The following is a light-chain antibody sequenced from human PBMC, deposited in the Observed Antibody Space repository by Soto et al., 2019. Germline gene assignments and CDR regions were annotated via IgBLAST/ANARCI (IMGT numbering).Light chain of an antibody. Sequence: GDRVTITCRASQSIGRWLAWYQQKPGKAPKLLIYDASSLESGVPSRFSGSGSGTEFTRTISSLQPADFATYYCQQYNTYSPERTFGQGTKVDIK. CDR1: QSIGRW. CDR3: QQYNTYSPERT. J-gene: IGKJ1*01. CDR2: DAS. V-gene: IGKV1-5*01.